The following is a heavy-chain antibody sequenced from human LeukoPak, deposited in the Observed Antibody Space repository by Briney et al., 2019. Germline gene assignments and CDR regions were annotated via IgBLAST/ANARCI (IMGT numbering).Heavy chain of an antibody. V-gene: IGHV3-7*03. CDR3: ARGSYYGYYYFDY. CDR2: IKQDGSEK. D-gene: IGHD1-26*01. CDR1: ALTFNTYW. J-gene: IGHJ4*02. Sequence: GGSLRLSCAASALTFNTYWMTWVRQAPGKGREWVASIKQDGSEKYYVDSVKGRFTISRDNAKNSLYLQMNSLRAEDTAVYYCARGSYYGYYYFDYWGQGTLVTVSS.